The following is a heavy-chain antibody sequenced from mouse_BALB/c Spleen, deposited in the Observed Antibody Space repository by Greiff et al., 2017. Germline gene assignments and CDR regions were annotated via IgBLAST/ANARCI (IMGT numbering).Heavy chain of an antibody. V-gene: IGHV7-3*02. CDR3: ATGTFDY. D-gene: IGHD4-1*01. J-gene: IGHJ2*01. CDR2: IRNKANGYTT. CDR1: GFTFTDYY. Sequence: EVQLVESGGGLVQPGGSLRLSCATSGFTFTDYYMSWVRQPPGKALEWLGFIRNKANGYTTEYSASVKGRFTISRDNSQSILYLQMNTLRAEDSATYYCATGTFDYWGQGTTLTVSS.